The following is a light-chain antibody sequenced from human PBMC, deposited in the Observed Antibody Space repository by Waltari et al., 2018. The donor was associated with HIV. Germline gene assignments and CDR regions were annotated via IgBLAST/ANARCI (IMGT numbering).Light chain of an antibody. V-gene: IGLV2-23*01. CDR3: CSYAGSH. CDR1: SSDAWSDNL. J-gene: IGLJ1*01. Sequence: QSPLTQPASVPGSPGQSHTISCTGTSSDAWSDNLVSWYQQYPAKASKLVIYEGSTRPAGVSSRFSGSKSGKTASLTIAGLQAEDEAYYYCCSYAGSHFGTGTTVTVL. CDR2: EGS.